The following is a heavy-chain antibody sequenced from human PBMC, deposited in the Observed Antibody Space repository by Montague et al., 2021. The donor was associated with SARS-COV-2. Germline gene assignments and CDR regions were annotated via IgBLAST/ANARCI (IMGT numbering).Heavy chain of an antibody. D-gene: IGHD4-17*01. CDR3: ARLYGSSFDY. J-gene: IGHJ4*02. CDR2: FYYAGGT. Sequence: SETLSLTCTVSGGPVSRISSHWGWTRQPPGKGLEYIGSFYYAGGTQYNPSLKSRVTISVDTSNDQFSLKMNSVTAADTAVYFCARLYGSSFDYWGQGTLVTVSS. V-gene: IGHV4-39*01. CDR1: GGPVSRISSH.